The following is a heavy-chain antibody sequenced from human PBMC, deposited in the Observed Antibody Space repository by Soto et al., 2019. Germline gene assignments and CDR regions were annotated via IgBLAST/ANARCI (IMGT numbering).Heavy chain of an antibody. Sequence: SETLSLTCTVSGDSISRGFYYWSWIRQHPGKGLEWIGNIYHTGSTDFNPSLKSRLTMSVDTSKNQVSLKLNSVTTADTAVYYCARDRSTYGGGGTGEVKENWFDPWGPGTLVTVSS. V-gene: IGHV4-30-4*02. CDR2: IYHTGST. J-gene: IGHJ5*02. CDR1: GDSISRGFYY. CDR3: ARDRSTYGGGGTGEVKENWFDP. D-gene: IGHD2-8*01.